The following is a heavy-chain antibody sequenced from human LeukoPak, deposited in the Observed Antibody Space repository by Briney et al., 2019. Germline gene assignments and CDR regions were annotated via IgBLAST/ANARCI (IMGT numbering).Heavy chain of an antibody. V-gene: IGHV1-69*04. Sequence: GASVKVSCKPSGGTFNSYAISWVRQAPGQGLEWMGRIIPMLGITNYAQKFQGRVTITADKSTSTAYMELSSLRSEDTAVYYCARGDILTGYYFDYWGQGTLVTVSS. CDR2: IIPMLGIT. D-gene: IGHD3-9*01. CDR3: ARGDILTGYYFDY. J-gene: IGHJ4*02. CDR1: GGTFNSYA.